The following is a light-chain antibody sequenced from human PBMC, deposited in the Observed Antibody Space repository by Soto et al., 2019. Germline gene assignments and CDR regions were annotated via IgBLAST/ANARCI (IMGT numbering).Light chain of an antibody. CDR2: GNH. Sequence: QSVLTQPPSASGTPGQRVTISCSGSSSNIGSNPVNWYQQLPGTAPKLLIYGNHQRPSGVPDRFSGSKSVTSASLAISGLLSEDEADYYCAAWDDSLGILVFGRGTKLIVL. J-gene: IGLJ2*01. V-gene: IGLV1-44*01. CDR1: SSNIGSNP. CDR3: AAWDDSLGILV.